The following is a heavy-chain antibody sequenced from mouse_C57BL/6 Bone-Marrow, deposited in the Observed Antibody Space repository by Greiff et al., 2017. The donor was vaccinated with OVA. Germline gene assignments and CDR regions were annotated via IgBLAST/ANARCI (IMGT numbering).Heavy chain of an antibody. Sequence: VQLQQSGAELARPGASVKLSCKASGYTFTSYGISWVKQRTGQGLEWIGEIYPRSGNTYYNEKFKGKATLTADKSSSTAYMELRSLTSEDSAVYFCASWGIVAYYFGFSGQGTALPVSS. CDR2: IYPRSGNT. V-gene: IGHV1-81*01. D-gene: IGHD1-3*01. J-gene: IGHJ2*01. CDR3: ASWGIVAYYFGF. CDR1: GYTFTSYG.